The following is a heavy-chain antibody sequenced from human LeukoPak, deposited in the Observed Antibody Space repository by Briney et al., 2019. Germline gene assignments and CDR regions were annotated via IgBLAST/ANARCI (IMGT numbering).Heavy chain of an antibody. V-gene: IGHV3-23*01. Sequence: PGGSLRLSCAASGFTFSSYAMSWVRQAPGEGLEWVSLISSSGGSRFYADSVKGRFTISRDNSKNTLYLQMNSLRAEDTAVYYCAKHPAYCGSASCYPYFDYWGQGTLVTVSS. CDR2: ISSSGGSR. CDR3: AKHPAYCGSASCYPYFDY. D-gene: IGHD2-2*01. J-gene: IGHJ4*02. CDR1: GFTFSSYA.